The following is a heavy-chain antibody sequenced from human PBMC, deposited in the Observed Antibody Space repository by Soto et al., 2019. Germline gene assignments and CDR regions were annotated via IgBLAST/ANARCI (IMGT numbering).Heavy chain of an antibody. CDR2: IYYSGST. D-gene: IGHD6-19*01. CDR1: GGSVSSGSYY. V-gene: IGHV4-61*01. J-gene: IGHJ4*02. CDR3: ASRLVDNDY. Sequence: PSETLSLTCTVSGGSVSSGSYYWSWIRQPPGKGLEWIGYIYYSGSTNYNPSLKSRVTISVDTSKNQFSLKLSSVTAADTAVYYCASRLVDNDYWGQGTLVTVS.